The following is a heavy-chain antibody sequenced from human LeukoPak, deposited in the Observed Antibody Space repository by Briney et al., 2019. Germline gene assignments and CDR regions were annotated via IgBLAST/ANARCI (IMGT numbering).Heavy chain of an antibody. Sequence: PGGSLRLSCAASGFTFSTSWMSWVRQAPGKGPEWVANIKQDGSEKYYVDSVKGRFTISRDNAKNSLYLQMNSLRAEDTAVYYCAKDVSSSWYSFDYWGQGTLVTVSS. J-gene: IGHJ4*02. CDR3: AKDVSSSWYSFDY. D-gene: IGHD6-13*01. CDR2: IKQDGSEK. V-gene: IGHV3-7*01. CDR1: GFTFSTSW.